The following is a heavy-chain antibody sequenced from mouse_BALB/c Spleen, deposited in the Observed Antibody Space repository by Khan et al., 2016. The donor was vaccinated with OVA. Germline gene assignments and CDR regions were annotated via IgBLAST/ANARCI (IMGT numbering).Heavy chain of an antibody. J-gene: IGHJ3*01. CDR3: ATLYGSPCPD. Sequence: VRLQQSGAELVRPGASVKLSCTASGFNIKDTYMHWVKQRPEQGLEWIGRIDPSNGDTKYDPKFQEKATIPTDTSSNTAYLQHSSLTSEDTTVYYGATLYGSPCPDWGQGTLVTVSA. V-gene: IGHV14-3*02. D-gene: IGHD2-1*01. CDR1: GFNIKDTY. CDR2: IDPSNGDT.